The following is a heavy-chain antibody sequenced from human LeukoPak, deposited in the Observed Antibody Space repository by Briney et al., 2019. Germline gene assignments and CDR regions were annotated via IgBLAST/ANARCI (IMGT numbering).Heavy chain of an antibody. CDR3: AELGITMIGGV. J-gene: IGHJ6*04. CDR2: ISGSGGST. V-gene: IGHV3-23*01. Sequence: GSLRLSCAASGFTFNTYGMNWVRQAPGKGLEWVSAISGSGGSTYYADSVKGRFTISRDNAKNTLYLQMNSLRAEDTAVYYCAELGITMIGGVWGKGTTVTISS. CDR1: GFTFNTYG. D-gene: IGHD3-10*02.